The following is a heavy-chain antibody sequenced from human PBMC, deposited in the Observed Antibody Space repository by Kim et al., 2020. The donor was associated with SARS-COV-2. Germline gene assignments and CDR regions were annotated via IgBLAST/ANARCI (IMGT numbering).Heavy chain of an antibody. V-gene: IGHV3-30*01. Sequence: YYADSVKGRFTISRDNSKNTLYLQMNSLRAEDTAVYYCARDRWLVGIFDYWGQGTLVTVSS. D-gene: IGHD6-19*01. J-gene: IGHJ4*02. CDR3: ARDRWLVGIFDY.